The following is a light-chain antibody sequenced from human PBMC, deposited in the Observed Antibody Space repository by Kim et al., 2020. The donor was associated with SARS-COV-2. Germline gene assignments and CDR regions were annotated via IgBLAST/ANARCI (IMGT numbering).Light chain of an antibody. CDR2: DAS. J-gene: IGLJ3*02. CDR3: CSYIGTYTWV. V-gene: IGLV2-18*02. Sequence: QSALTQSPSVSGSPEQSVTISCTGISSDASTYNRVSWYQQDPGTAPKLMIYDASNRPSGVPNRFSASKPDNTASLTISGLQAEDEGDYYCCSYIGTYTWVFGGGTKLTVL. CDR1: SSDASTYNR.